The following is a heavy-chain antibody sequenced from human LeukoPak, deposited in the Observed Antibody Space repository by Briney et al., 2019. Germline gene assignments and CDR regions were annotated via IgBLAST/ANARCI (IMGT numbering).Heavy chain of an antibody. V-gene: IGHV4-59*12. J-gene: IGHJ4*02. CDR2: IYYSGST. CDR1: GGSISSYY. Sequence: SETLSLTCTVSGGSISSYYWSWIRQPPGKGLEWIGYIYYSGSTNYNPSLKSRVTISVDTSKNQFSLKLSSVTAADTAVYYCARDRSTVTGTLLKAYYFDYWGQGTLVTVSS. CDR3: ARDRSTVTGTLLKAYYFDY. D-gene: IGHD4-17*01.